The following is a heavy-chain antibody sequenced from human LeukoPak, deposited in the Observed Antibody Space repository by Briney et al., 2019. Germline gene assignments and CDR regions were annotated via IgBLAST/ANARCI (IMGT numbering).Heavy chain of an antibody. Sequence: GGSLRLSCAASGFTFSNAWMSWVRQAPGKGLEWVGRIKSKTDGGTTDYAAPVKGRFTISRDDSRNTLYLQMNSLKTEDTAVYYCTTGGSIQLWSTYYMDVWGKGTTVTVSS. CDR1: GFTFSNAW. D-gene: IGHD5-18*01. J-gene: IGHJ6*03. CDR3: TTGGSIQLWSTYYMDV. V-gene: IGHV3-15*01. CDR2: IKSKTDGGTT.